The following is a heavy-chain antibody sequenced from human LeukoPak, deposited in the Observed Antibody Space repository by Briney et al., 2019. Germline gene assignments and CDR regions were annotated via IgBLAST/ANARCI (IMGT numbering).Heavy chain of an antibody. CDR2: IIPIVGIV. D-gene: IGHD2-2*01. V-gene: IGHV1-69*04. J-gene: IGHJ6*02. CDR1: GGTFSSYA. Sequence: SVKVSCKASGGTFSSYAISWVRQAPGQGLEWMGRIIPIVGIVNDAQKFQGRVTITADTSTTTAYMELSSLRSEDTAVYYCARAGYCSSTSCYYYNGMDVWGQGTTVTVSS. CDR3: ARAGYCSSTSCYYYNGMDV.